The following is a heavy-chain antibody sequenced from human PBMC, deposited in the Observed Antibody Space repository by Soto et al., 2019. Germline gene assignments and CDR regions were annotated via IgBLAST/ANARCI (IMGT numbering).Heavy chain of an antibody. CDR2: IYYSGST. CDR3: AREGFIAASPGLDP. Sequence: AETLSLTCTVSGGAVSSGSYYWSWSRQPPGKGLEWIGYIYYSGSTNYNPSLKSRVTISVDTSKNQFSLKLSSVTAADTAVYYCAREGFIAASPGLDPWGQGNXAPVSS. V-gene: IGHV4-61*01. CDR1: GGAVSSGSYY. D-gene: IGHD6-6*01. J-gene: IGHJ5*02.